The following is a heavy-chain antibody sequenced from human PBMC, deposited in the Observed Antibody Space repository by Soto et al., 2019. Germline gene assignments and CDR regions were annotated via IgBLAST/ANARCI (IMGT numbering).Heavy chain of an antibody. V-gene: IGHV1-3*01. CDR1: GYTFNTHP. CDR3: TRLETDY. Sequence: QVQLVQSGAEVKRPGASVKVFCKASGYTFNTHPMHWVRQAPGQGLEWMGWMNGGNGNTKYSQKFQGRVTFTRDTFASTAYMELSSLRSEDTAVYYCTRLETDYWGQGTLVTVSS. CDR2: MNGGNGNT. J-gene: IGHJ4*02.